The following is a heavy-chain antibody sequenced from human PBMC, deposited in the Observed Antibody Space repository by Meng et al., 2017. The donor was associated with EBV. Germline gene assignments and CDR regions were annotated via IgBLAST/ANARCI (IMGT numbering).Heavy chain of an antibody. Sequence: QEHWVGSGGGWVQPGRALRLSCEASGFTFSNYGFPWVRQAPGKGPEWVAIIPSDASHNKYYADSVKGRFTISRDNSKNTLYLQMNSLRTEDTAVYYCAKDLSGRFNPWGQGTLVTVSS. V-gene: IGHV3-30*18. D-gene: IGHD1-14*01. CDR1: GFTFSNYG. CDR3: AKDLSGRFNP. CDR2: IPSDASHNK. J-gene: IGHJ5*02.